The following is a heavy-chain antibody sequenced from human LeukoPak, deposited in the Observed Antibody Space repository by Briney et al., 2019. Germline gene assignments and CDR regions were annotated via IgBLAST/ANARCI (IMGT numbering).Heavy chain of an antibody. D-gene: IGHD1-1*01. J-gene: IGHJ4*02. Sequence: GGSQRLSCAASGFTFSSYWMSWVRQAPGKGLEGVASIKQDGSEKNYVDSVKGRFTVSRDNAKNSLFLQMNSLRAEDTAVFYCARLNDWNFDYWGQGTLVTVSS. CDR1: GFTFSSYW. CDR2: IKQDGSEK. CDR3: ARLNDWNFDY. V-gene: IGHV3-7*01.